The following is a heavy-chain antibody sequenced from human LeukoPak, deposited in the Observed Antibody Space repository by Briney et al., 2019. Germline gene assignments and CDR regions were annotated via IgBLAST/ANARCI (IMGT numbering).Heavy chain of an antibody. D-gene: IGHD3-3*01. CDR2: IKQDGSEK. CDR3: AREHNDFWSGYFDY. CDR1: GFTFSSYW. Sequence: GGSLRLSCAASGFTFSSYWMSWVRQAPGKGLEWVANIKQDGSEKYYVDSVKGRFTISRDNAKNPLYLQMNSLRAEGTAVYYCAREHNDFWSGYFDYWGQGTLVTVSS. J-gene: IGHJ4*02. V-gene: IGHV3-7*01.